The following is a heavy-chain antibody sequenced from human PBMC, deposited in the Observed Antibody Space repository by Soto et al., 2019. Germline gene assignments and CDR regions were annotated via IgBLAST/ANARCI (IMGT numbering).Heavy chain of an antibody. CDR1: GYSFTSYD. D-gene: IGHD6-19*01. Sequence: ASVKVSCKASGYSFTSYDINWVRQAAGQGLEWVGWINPNSGGTNYAQKFQGWVTMTRDTSISTAYMELSRLRSDDTAVYYCARDNGRAVAATDAFDIWGQGTMVTVSS. J-gene: IGHJ3*02. CDR3: ARDNGRAVAATDAFDI. V-gene: IGHV1-2*04. CDR2: INPNSGGT.